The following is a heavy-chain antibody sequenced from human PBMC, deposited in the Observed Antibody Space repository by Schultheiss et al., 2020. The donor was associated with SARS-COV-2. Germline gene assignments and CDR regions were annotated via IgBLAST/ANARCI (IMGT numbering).Heavy chain of an antibody. J-gene: IGHJ4*02. V-gene: IGHV3-48*03. CDR3: ARVAPYYYDSSGPSGFDY. CDR2: ISGSGGST. CDR1: GFTFSSYE. D-gene: IGHD3-22*01. Sequence: GGSLRLSCAASGFTFSSYEMNWVRQATGKGLEWVSAISGSGGSTYYADSVKGRFTISRDNAKNSLYLQMNSLRAEDTAVYYCARVAPYYYDSSGPSGFDYWGQGTLVTVSS.